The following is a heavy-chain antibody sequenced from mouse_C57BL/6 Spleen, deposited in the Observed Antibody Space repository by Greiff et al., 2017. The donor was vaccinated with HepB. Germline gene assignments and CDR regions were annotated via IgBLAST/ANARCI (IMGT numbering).Heavy chain of an antibody. V-gene: IGHV14-2*01. J-gene: IGHJ1*03. CDR1: GFNIKDYY. D-gene: IGHD2-1*01. CDR3: ARRGSRGNYYYWDFGV. CDR2: IDPEDGDT. Sequence: VQLQQSGAELVKPGASVKLSCTASGFNIKDYYMHWVKQRPEQGLEWIGRIDPEDGDTKYAPKFQGKATITADTSSNTAYLQLSSLTSEDTAVYYCARRGSRGNYYYWDFGVWGTGTTVTVA.